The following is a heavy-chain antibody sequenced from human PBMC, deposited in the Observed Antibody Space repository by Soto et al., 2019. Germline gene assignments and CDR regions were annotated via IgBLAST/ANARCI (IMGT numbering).Heavy chain of an antibody. CDR3: ARVGVGATTPYFDY. Sequence: QLQLQESGSGLVKPSQTLSLTCAVSGGSISSGGYSWSWIRQPPGKGLEWIGYIYHSGSTYYNPSLKSRVTXXVXRXXNQFSLKLSSVTAADTAVYYCARVGVGATTPYFDYWGQGTLVTVSS. V-gene: IGHV4-30-2*01. CDR1: GGSISSGGYS. D-gene: IGHD1-26*01. J-gene: IGHJ4*02. CDR2: IYHSGST.